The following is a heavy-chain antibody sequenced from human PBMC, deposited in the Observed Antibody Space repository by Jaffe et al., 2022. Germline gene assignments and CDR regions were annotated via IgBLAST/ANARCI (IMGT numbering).Heavy chain of an antibody. V-gene: IGHV3-43D*04. CDR2: ISWDGGST. CDR3: AKDGQLGPPSVAFDI. J-gene: IGHJ3*02. D-gene: IGHD7-27*01. CDR1: GFTFDDYA. Sequence: EVQLVESGGVVVQPGGSLRLSCAASGFTFDDYAMHWVRQAPGKGLEWVSLISWDGGSTYYADSVKGRFTISRDNSKNSLYLQMNSLRAEDTALYYCAKDGQLGPPSVAFDIWGQGTMVTVSS.